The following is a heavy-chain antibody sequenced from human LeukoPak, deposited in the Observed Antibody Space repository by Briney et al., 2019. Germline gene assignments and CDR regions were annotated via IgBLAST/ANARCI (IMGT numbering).Heavy chain of an antibody. CDR1: GFTFSSYS. J-gene: IGHJ4*02. D-gene: IGHD6-19*01. V-gene: IGHV3-21*01. CDR3: ARVGPRSSGWYSDY. Sequence: GGALRLSCAASGFTFSSYSMNWLRQAPGKGLEWVSSISSSSSYIYYADSVKGRFTISRDNAKNSLYLQMNSLRAEDTAVYYCARVGPRSSGWYSDYWGQGTLVTVSS. CDR2: ISSSSSYI.